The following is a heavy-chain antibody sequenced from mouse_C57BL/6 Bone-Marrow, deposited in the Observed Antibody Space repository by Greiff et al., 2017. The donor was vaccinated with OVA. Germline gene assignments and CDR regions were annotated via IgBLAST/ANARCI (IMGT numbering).Heavy chain of an antibody. J-gene: IGHJ4*01. V-gene: IGHV5-12*01. CDR3: ARLDAMDY. Sequence: EVQRVESGGGLVQPGGSLKLSCAASGFTFSDFYMYWIRQTPEKRLEWVAYISNGGGSTYYPDTVKGRFTITRDNAKNTLYLQMSRLKSEDTAMYYCARLDAMDYWGQGTPVTVSS. CDR1: GFTFSDFY. CDR2: ISNGGGST.